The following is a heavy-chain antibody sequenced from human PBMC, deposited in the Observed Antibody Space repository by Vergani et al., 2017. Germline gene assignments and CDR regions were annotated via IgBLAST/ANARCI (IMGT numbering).Heavy chain of an antibody. CDR1: GFTFSSYA. J-gene: IGHJ3*02. D-gene: IGHD2-2*01. CDR2: ISGSGGST. CDR3: ATKDAPEIVPAALFI. V-gene: IGHV3-23*01. Sequence: EVQLLESGGGLVQPGGSLRLSCAASGFTFSSYAMSWVRQATGKGLEWVSAISGSGGSTYYADSVKGRFTISRDNSKNTLYLQMNSLRAEDTAVYYCATKDAPEIVPAALFIWGQGTMVTVSS.